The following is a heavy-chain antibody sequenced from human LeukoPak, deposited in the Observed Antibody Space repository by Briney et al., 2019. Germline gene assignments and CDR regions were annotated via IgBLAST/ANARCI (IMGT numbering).Heavy chain of an antibody. CDR3: VRAILGTYYFDY. J-gene: IGHJ4*02. Sequence: PGGSLRLSCAASGFTFSDYYMRWIRQAPGKGLEWVSYISSSGDIIYYADSVKGRFTISRDNAKNSLYLQMNSPRAEDTAVYYCVRAILGTYYFDYWGQGTLVTVSS. CDR2: ISSSGDII. V-gene: IGHV3-11*04. CDR1: GFTFSDYY. D-gene: IGHD3-16*01.